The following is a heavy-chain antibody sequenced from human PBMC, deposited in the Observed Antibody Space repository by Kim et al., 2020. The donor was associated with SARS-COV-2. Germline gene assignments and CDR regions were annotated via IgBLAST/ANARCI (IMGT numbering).Heavy chain of an antibody. V-gene: IGHV3-11*01. Sequence: GGSLRLSCAASGFTFSDYYMSWIRQAPGKGLEWVSYISSSGSLIYYADSVKGRFTISRDNAKNSLYLQMNSLRAEDMAVYYCARGFFDSSGYYDAFDIWGQGTVVTVSS. CDR1: GFTFSDYY. CDR2: ISSSGSLI. J-gene: IGHJ3*02. CDR3: ARGFFDSSGYYDAFDI. D-gene: IGHD3-22*01.